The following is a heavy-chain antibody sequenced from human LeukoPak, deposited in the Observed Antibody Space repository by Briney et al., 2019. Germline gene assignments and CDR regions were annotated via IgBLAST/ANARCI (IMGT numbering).Heavy chain of an antibody. J-gene: IGHJ4*02. Sequence: PSETLSLTCAVYGGSFSGYYWSWIRQPPGKGLEWIGEINHSGSTNYNPSLKSRVTISVDTSKNQFSLKLSSVTAADTAVYYCARGGIQSRTVTRYYFDYWGQGTLVTVSS. CDR2: INHSGST. CDR3: ARGGIQSRTVTRYYFDY. V-gene: IGHV4-34*01. CDR1: GGSFSGYY. D-gene: IGHD4-17*01.